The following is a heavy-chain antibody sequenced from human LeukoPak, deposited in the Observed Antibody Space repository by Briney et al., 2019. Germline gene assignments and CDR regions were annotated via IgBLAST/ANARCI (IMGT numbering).Heavy chain of an antibody. V-gene: IGHV4-4*07. Sequence: SETLSLTCTVSGGSFSSYYWTWIRQPAGKGLEWIGRIYNSGTTNYNPSLKSRVTMSVDTSKNQFSLKLSSVTAADTAVYYCARDTYCTNGVCYPGGFDYWGQGTLVTVSS. CDR2: IYNSGTT. J-gene: IGHJ4*02. CDR1: GGSFSSYY. D-gene: IGHD2-8*01. CDR3: ARDTYCTNGVCYPGGFDY.